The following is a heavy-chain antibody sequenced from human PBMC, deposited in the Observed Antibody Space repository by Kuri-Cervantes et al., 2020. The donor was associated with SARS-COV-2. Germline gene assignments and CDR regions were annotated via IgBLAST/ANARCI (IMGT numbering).Heavy chain of an antibody. Sequence: GSLRLSCTVSGGSISSSSYYWGWIRQPPGKGLEWIGSIYYSGSTYYNPSLKSRVTISVDTSKNQFSLKLSSVTAADTAVYYCTRRGAGSSSAAFDIWGLGTMVTVSS. CDR2: IYYSGST. V-gene: IGHV4-39*07. CDR1: GGSISSSSYY. J-gene: IGHJ3*02. D-gene: IGHD6-6*01. CDR3: TRRGAGSSSAAFDI.